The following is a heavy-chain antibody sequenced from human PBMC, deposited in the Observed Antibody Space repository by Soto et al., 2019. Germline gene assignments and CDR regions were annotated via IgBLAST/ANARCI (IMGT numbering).Heavy chain of an antibody. Sequence: SETLSLTCAVYGGSFSGYYWSWIRQPPGKGLEWIGEINHSGSTNYNTSLKSRVTISVDTSKNQFSLKLSSVTAADTAVYYCARDRRTGGSSNYYYYGMDVWGQGTTVTVSS. J-gene: IGHJ6*02. D-gene: IGHD2-15*01. CDR3: ARDRRTGGSSNYYYYGMDV. V-gene: IGHV4-34*01. CDR1: GGSFSGYY. CDR2: INHSGST.